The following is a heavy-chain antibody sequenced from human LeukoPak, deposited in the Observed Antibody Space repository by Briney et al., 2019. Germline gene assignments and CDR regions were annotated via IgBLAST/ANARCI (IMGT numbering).Heavy chain of an antibody. CDR2: INPNSGGT. CDR3: ARVAMVRGVISLLGY. CDR1: GYTFTGYY. Sequence: ASVKVSCKASGYTFTGYYIHWVRQAPGQGLEWMGWINPNSGGTNYAQKFQGRVTMTRDTSISTAYMELSRLRSDDTAVYYCARVAMVRGVISLLGYWGQGTLVTVSS. D-gene: IGHD3-10*01. J-gene: IGHJ4*02. V-gene: IGHV1-2*02.